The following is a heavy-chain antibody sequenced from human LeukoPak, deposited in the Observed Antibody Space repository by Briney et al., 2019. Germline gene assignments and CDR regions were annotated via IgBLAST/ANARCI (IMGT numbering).Heavy chain of an antibody. V-gene: IGHV4-34*01. Sequence: SETLSLTCAVYGGSFSGYYWSWIRQPPGKGLEWIGEINRSGSTNYNPSLKSRVTISVDTSKNQFSLKLSSVTAADTAVYYCARGDYYDSSGYYYFDYWGQGTLVTVSS. J-gene: IGHJ4*02. CDR1: GGSFSGYY. D-gene: IGHD3-22*01. CDR2: INRSGST. CDR3: ARGDYYDSSGYYYFDY.